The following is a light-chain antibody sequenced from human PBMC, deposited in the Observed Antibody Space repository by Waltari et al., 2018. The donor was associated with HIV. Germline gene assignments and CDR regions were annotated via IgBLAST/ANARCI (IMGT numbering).Light chain of an antibody. CDR1: QDIENY. CDR3: QQCKKLPLT. J-gene: IGKJ4*01. Sequence: DIHISQSPSSLSASLGGRLTIACQASQDIENYLTWYQQKPGKSPKLLIYAASTLEVGVPSRFSGGGSGTDFNFTINNLQPDDFATYYCQQCKKLPLTFGGGTKVEMK. V-gene: IGKV1-33*01. CDR2: AAS.